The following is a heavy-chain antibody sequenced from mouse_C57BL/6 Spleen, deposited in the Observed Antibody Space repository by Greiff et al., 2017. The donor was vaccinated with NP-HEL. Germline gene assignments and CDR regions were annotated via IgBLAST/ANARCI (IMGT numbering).Heavy chain of an antibody. Sequence: QVQLQQSGPELVKPGASVKISCKASGYAFSSSWMNWVKQRPGKGLEWFGRFYPGDGDTNYNGKFTGKAPLPADKSSSTAYMQLSSLTSEDSAVYFCARSLHYYGSSPYYAMDDWGQGTSVTVSS. V-gene: IGHV1-82*01. CDR3: ARSLHYYGSSPYYAMDD. D-gene: IGHD1-1*01. J-gene: IGHJ4*01. CDR1: GYAFSSSW. CDR2: FYPGDGDT.